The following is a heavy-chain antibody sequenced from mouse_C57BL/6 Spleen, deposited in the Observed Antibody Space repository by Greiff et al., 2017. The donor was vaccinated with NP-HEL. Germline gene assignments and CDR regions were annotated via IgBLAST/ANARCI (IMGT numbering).Heavy chain of an antibody. V-gene: IGHV1-64*01. CDR3: ARGAAQATIDY. Sequence: QVHVKQSGAELVKPGASVKLSCKASGYTFTSYWMHWVKQRPGQGLEWIGMIHPNSGSTNYNEKFKSKATLTVDKSSSTAYMQLSSLTSEDSAVYYCARGAAQATIDYWGQGTTLTVSS. CDR2: IHPNSGST. CDR1: GYTFTSYW. J-gene: IGHJ2*01. D-gene: IGHD3-2*02.